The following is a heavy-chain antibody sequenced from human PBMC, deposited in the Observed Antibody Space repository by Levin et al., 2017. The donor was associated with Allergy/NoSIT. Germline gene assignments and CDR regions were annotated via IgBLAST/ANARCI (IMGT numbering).Heavy chain of an antibody. CDR3: ARGGVYREGQFDF. Sequence: PGGSLRLSCAASGFTVGSHYMSWVRQAPGKGLEWVAVFYSAAGTYYADSVKGRFTISRDNSKNTLYLQVNSARAEDTAVYYCARGGVYREGQFDFWGQGTLVTVSS. V-gene: IGHV3-53*01. CDR1: GFTVGSHY. J-gene: IGHJ4*02. D-gene: IGHD3-10*01. CDR2: FYSAAGT.